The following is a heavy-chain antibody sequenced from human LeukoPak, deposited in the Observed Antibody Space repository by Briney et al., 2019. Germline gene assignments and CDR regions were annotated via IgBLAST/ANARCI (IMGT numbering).Heavy chain of an antibody. CDR1: GGSISSYY. CDR2: IYYSGST. V-gene: IGHV4-59*01. CDR3: AREWGIAAAGKVDY. D-gene: IGHD6-13*01. Sequence: SETLSLTCTVSGGSISSYYWSWIRQPPGKGLEWIGYIYYSGSTNYNPSLKSRVTISVDTSKNQFSLKLSSVTAADTALYYCAREWGIAAAGKVDYWGQGTLVTVSS. J-gene: IGHJ4*02.